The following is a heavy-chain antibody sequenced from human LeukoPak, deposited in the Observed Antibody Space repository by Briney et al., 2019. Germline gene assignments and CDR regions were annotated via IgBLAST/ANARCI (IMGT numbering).Heavy chain of an antibody. J-gene: IGHJ1*01. CDR3: ARDKAVTTEVTQHFQH. CDR2: ISAYNGYT. CDR1: GYTFTNYG. V-gene: IGHV1-18*01. D-gene: IGHD4-23*01. Sequence: GASVKVSCKASGYTFTNYGISWVRQAPGQGFEWMGWISAYNGYTDYAQKLQFRVTMTTDTSTSTAYMELRSLRSDDTAVYYCARDKAVTTEVTQHFQHWGQGTLVTVSS.